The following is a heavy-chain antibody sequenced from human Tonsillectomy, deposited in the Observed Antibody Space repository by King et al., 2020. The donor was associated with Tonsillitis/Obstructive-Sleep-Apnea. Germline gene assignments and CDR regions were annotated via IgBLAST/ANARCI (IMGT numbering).Heavy chain of an antibody. CDR2: ISGSGGST. CDR1: GFTFSSSA. CDR3: ASTPYGSGTYFYFDF. D-gene: IGHD3-10*01. Sequence: VQLVESGGDLVQPGGSLRLSCAASGFTFSSSAMSWVRQAPGKGLEWVSTISGSGGSTYYADSVKGRFSISRDNSKNTLYLQMNSLRADDAAVYYCASTPYGSGTYFYFDFWGQXTLVTVSS. V-gene: IGHV3-23*04. J-gene: IGHJ4*02.